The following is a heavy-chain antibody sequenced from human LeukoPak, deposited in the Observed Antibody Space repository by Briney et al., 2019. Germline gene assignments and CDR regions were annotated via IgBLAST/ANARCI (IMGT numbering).Heavy chain of an antibody. CDR3: ARHGRGGTYDILTGYWRPYYYYYMDV. V-gene: IGHV4-61*02. CDR1: GGSISSGSYY. Sequence: PSQTLSLTCTVSGGSISSGSYYWSWIRQPAGKGLEWIGRIYTSGSTNYNPSLKSRVTISVDTSKNQFSLKLSSVTAADTAVYYCARHGRGGTYDILTGYWRPYYYYYMDVWGKGTTVTISS. D-gene: IGHD3-9*01. CDR2: IYTSGST. J-gene: IGHJ6*03.